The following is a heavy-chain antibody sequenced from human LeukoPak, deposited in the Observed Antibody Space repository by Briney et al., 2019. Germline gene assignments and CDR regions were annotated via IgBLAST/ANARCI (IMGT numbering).Heavy chain of an antibody. D-gene: IGHD3-16*01. Sequence: SVKVSCKASGGTFSSYAISWVRQAPGQGLEWMGGIIPIFGTANYAQKFQGRVTITTDESTSTAYMELSSLRSEDTAVNYCARETPMITFGGVFDYWGQGTLVTVSS. V-gene: IGHV1-69*05. CDR3: ARETPMITFGGVFDY. J-gene: IGHJ4*02. CDR1: GGTFSSYA. CDR2: IIPIFGTA.